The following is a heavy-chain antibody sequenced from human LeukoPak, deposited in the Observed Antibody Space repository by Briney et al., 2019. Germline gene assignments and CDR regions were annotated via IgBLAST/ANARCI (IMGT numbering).Heavy chain of an antibody. Sequence: GGSLRLSCAASGFTVITNDMTWVRQAPGKGLEWVSVLYSDGNTKYADSVQGRFTISRDNSKNTLYLEMNSLSPDDTAVYYCARGVEPLAANTLAYWGEGTLVTVSS. CDR1: GFTVITND. CDR3: ARGVEPLAANTLAY. V-gene: IGHV3-53*01. D-gene: IGHD1-14*01. CDR2: LYSDGNT. J-gene: IGHJ4*02.